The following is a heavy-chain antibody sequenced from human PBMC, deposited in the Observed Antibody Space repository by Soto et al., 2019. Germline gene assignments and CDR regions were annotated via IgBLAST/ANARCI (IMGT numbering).Heavy chain of an antibody. V-gene: IGHV4-31*03. Sequence: QVQLQESGPGLVKPSQTLSLTCNVSGFSISSSGYYWNWIRQHPAKGLEWIGYISYSGSTSYNPSLKSRVTISGDTSKNQFSLKLSSVTAADTAVYFCARVGRMSIAVTNKGGIYDYWGQGTLVTVSS. CDR1: GFSISSSGYY. CDR3: ARVGRMSIAVTNKGGIYDY. CDR2: ISYSGST. J-gene: IGHJ4*02. D-gene: IGHD6-19*01.